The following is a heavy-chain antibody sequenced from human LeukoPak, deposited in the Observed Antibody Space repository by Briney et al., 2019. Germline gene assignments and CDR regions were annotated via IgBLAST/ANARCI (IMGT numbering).Heavy chain of an antibody. D-gene: IGHD4-4*01. CDR3: ARADAYGNPFDY. Sequence: ASVKVSCKASGYTFTGYYMHWVRQAPGQGLEWMGWINPNSGGTNYAPKFQGRVTMTRDTSITTAYMELSRLKSDDTAAYYCARADAYGNPFDYWGQGTLVTVSS. J-gene: IGHJ4*02. V-gene: IGHV1-2*02. CDR2: INPNSGGT. CDR1: GYTFTGYY.